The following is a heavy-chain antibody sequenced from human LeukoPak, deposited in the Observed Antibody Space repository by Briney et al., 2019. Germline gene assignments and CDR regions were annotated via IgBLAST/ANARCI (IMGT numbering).Heavy chain of an antibody. CDR1: GYTFTGYY. CDR2: INPNTGGT. D-gene: IGHD2-2*01. V-gene: IGHV1-2*02. Sequence: ASVKVSCKASGYTFTGYYLHWVRQAPGQGLEWMGWINPNTGGTNYAQKFQGRVTMTRDTSISTAYMEVTRLRSDDTAVFYCARALVPAAQRLSSWGQGTPVTVSS. CDR3: ARALVPAAQRLSS. J-gene: IGHJ5*02.